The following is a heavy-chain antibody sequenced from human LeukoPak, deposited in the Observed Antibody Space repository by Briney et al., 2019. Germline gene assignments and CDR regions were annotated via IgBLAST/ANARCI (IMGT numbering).Heavy chain of an antibody. Sequence: ASVKVSCKASGYTFTSYEINWVRQATGQGLEWMGWMNPNSGNTGYAQKFQGRVTMTRNTSISTAYMELSSLRSEDTAVYYCAREGGYSYGYSNYYYYMDVWGKGTTVTISS. CDR2: MNPNSGNT. V-gene: IGHV1-8*02. D-gene: IGHD5-18*01. J-gene: IGHJ6*03. CDR3: AREGGYSYGYSNYYYYMDV. CDR1: GYTFTSYE.